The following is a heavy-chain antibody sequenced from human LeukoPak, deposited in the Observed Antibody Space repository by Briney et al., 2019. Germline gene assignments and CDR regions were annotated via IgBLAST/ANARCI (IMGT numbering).Heavy chain of an antibody. V-gene: IGHV1-46*01. CDR3: ARKDGYNFFNY. CDR2: INPGGGTT. Sequence: GASVKVSCKASGYTFTSYYMHWVRQAHGQGLEWMGIINPGGGTTSYAQKFQGRVTMTRDTSTSTVYMELSSLRSEDTAVYYCARKDGYNFFNYWGQGTLVTVSS. J-gene: IGHJ4*02. D-gene: IGHD5-24*01. CDR1: GYTFTSYY.